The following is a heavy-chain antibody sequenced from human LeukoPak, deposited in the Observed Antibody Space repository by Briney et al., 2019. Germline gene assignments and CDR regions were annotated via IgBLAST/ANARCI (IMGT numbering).Heavy chain of an antibody. CDR1: GGTFSSYA. CDR3: ARGGNSAYYYYYGMDV. J-gene: IGHJ6*02. D-gene: IGHD4-23*01. CDR2: IIPIFGTA. Sequence: GASVKVSCKASGGTFSSYAISWVRQAPGQGLEWMGGIIPIFGTANYAQKFQGRVTITADKSTSTAYMELSSLRSEDTAVYYCARGGNSAYYYYYGMDVWGQGTTVTVSS. V-gene: IGHV1-69*06.